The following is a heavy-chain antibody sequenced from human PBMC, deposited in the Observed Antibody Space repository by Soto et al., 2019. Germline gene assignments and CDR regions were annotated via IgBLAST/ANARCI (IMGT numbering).Heavy chain of an antibody. CDR3: AKVIAVDGPSYFDY. CDR2: ISGSGDST. V-gene: IGHV3-23*01. CDR1: GFTFSSYA. J-gene: IGHJ4*02. D-gene: IGHD6-19*01. Sequence: GGSLRLSCAASGFTFSSYAMSWVRQAPGKGLEWVSGISGSGDSTYYADSVKGRFTISRDNSKNTLYLQMNSLRAEDTAVYHCAKVIAVDGPSYFDYWGQGTLLTVSS.